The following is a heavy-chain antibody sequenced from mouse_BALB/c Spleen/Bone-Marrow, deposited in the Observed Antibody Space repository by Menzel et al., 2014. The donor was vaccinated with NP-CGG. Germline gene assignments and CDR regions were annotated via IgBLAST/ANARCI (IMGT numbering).Heavy chain of an antibody. Sequence: VQLQQSGAELVKPGASVKLSCTASGFNIKDTYMHWVKQRPEQSLEWIGRIDPANGNTKYDPKFQGKATITADTSSNTAYLLLSSLTSEDAAVYYGAWYRYGLYFDVWGAGTTVTVSS. CDR3: AWYRYGLYFDV. V-gene: IGHV14-3*02. D-gene: IGHD2-14*01. CDR1: GFNIKDTY. J-gene: IGHJ1*01. CDR2: IDPANGNT.